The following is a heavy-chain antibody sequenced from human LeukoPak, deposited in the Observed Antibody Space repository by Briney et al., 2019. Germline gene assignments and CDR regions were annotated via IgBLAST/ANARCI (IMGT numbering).Heavy chain of an antibody. CDR1: GFTFSSYG. D-gene: IGHD1-26*01. V-gene: IGHV3-30*03. Sequence: PGRSLRLSCAASGFTFSSYGMHWVRQAPGKGLEWVAVILYDGTNRNYADSVKGRFTISRENAKNSLFLQMNSLRADDTAVYYCARPRDVGAKAFDYWGRGNLVTVSS. CDR3: ARPRDVGAKAFDY. CDR2: ILYDGTNR. J-gene: IGHJ4*02.